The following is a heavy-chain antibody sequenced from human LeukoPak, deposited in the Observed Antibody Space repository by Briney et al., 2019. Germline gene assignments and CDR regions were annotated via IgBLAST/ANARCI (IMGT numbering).Heavy chain of an antibody. CDR3: AKDEQAAAGYHFDY. CDR1: GFTFSSYG. V-gene: IGHV3-30*18. CDR2: ISYDGSNK. J-gene: IGHJ4*02. D-gene: IGHD6-13*01. Sequence: GGSLRLSCAASGFTFSSYGMHWVRQAPGKGLEWVAVISYDGSNKYYADSVKGRFTISRDNSKNTLYLQMNSLRAEDTAVYYCAKDEQAAAGYHFDYWGQGTLVTVSS.